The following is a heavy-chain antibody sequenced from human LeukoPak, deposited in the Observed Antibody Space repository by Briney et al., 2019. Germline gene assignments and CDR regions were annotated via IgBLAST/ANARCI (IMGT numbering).Heavy chain of an antibody. V-gene: IGHV3-23*01. CDR2: ISGSGGST. CDR1: SGSFSGYY. CDR3: ARDLGSS. D-gene: IGHD6-13*01. J-gene: IGHJ4*02. Sequence: PSETLSLTCAVYSGSFSGYYWSWIRQPPGKGLEWVSAISGSGGSTYYADSVKGRFTISRDNSKNTLYLQMNSLRAEDTAVYYCARDLGSSWGQGTLVTVSS.